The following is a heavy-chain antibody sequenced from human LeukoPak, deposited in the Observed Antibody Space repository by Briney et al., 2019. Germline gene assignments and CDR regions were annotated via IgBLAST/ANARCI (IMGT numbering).Heavy chain of an antibody. CDR3: AKEKTGKFDFDY. V-gene: IGHV3-23*01. Sequence: GGSLRLSCAASGFTFSSYAMSWVRQAPGKGLEWVSSLSGGGGGSYYADSVKGRVTVSRDDSKNTLYLQMNSLRAEDTAVYYCAKEKTGKFDFDYWGQGTLVTVSS. J-gene: IGHJ4*02. D-gene: IGHD3-10*01. CDR2: LSGGGGGS. CDR1: GFTFSSYA.